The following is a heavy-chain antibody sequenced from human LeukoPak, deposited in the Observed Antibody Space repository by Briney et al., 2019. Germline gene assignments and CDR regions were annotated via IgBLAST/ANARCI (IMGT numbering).Heavy chain of an antibody. Sequence: SETLSLTCTVSGGSISSYYWNWIRQPPGKGLEWIGYIYYSGSTNYNPSLKSRVTLSVDTSKNQFSLKLSSVTAADTAVYYCARHVRYYYGMDVWGQGTTVTVSS. V-gene: IGHV4-59*08. CDR1: GGSISSYY. CDR2: IYYSGST. CDR3: ARHVRYYYGMDV. D-gene: IGHD3-10*02. J-gene: IGHJ6*02.